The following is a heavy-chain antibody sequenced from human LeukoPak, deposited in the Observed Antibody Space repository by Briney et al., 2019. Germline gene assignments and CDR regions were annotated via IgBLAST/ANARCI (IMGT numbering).Heavy chain of an antibody. Sequence: ASVKVSCKASGYTFTSYAMNWVRQAPGQGLEWMGWINTNTGNPTYAQGFTGRFVFSLDTSVSTAYLQISSLKADDTAVYYCASPLFAKRAGMDAFDIWGQGTMVTVSS. J-gene: IGHJ3*02. CDR1: GYTFTSYA. CDR3: ASPLFAKRAGMDAFDI. V-gene: IGHV7-4-1*02. D-gene: IGHD1-14*01. CDR2: INTNTGNP.